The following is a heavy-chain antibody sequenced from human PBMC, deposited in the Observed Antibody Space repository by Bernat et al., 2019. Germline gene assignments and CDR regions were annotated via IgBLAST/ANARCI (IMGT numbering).Heavy chain of an antibody. D-gene: IGHD4-23*01. CDR2: FSGGGAGK. Sequence: EVQLLESGGGLVQPGGSLRLSCAASGFTFSNYALSWVRQAPGRGLEWVSAFSGGGAGKYYADSVKGRFTISRDNSKDTLYLQMNSLRVEDTAVYYCAKVAYGGKWDWYFDLWGRGTLVSVSS. V-gene: IGHV3-23*01. CDR1: GFTFSNYA. J-gene: IGHJ2*01. CDR3: AKVAYGGKWDWYFDL.